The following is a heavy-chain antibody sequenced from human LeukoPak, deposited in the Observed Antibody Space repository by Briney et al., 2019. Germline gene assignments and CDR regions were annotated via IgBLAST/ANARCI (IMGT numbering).Heavy chain of an antibody. V-gene: IGHV3-23*01. CDR3: AKDLYSNSSGWYLRFDY. CDR2: ISGSGGST. CDR1: GFTFSSYA. J-gene: IGHJ4*02. Sequence: GGSLRLSCAASGFTFSSYAMSWVRQAPGKGLEWVSAISGSGGSTYYADSVKGRFTISRDNSKNTLYLQMNSLRAEDTAVYYCAKDLYSNSSGWYLRFDYWGQGTLVTVSS. D-gene: IGHD6-19*01.